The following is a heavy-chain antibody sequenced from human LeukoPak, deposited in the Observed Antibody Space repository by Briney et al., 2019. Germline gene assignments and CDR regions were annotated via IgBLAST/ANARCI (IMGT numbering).Heavy chain of an antibody. V-gene: IGHV5-51*01. Sequence: ESLQISCKGSGYIFTNYWIGWVRQMPGKGLEWMGIIYPGDSDTRYSPSFQGQVTISADKSISTASLQWSSLKASGTAMYYCARRQYCSSTSCYTDFDYWGQGTLVTVSS. CDR3: ARRQYCSSTSCYTDFDY. CDR1: GYIFTNYW. J-gene: IGHJ4*02. D-gene: IGHD2-2*02. CDR2: IYPGDSDT.